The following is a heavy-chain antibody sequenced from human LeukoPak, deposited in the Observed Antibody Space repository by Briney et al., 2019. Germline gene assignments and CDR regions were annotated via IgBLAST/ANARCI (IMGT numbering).Heavy chain of an antibody. V-gene: IGHV4-4*07. CDR2: IYTSGST. CDR1: GGSISSYY. J-gene: IGHJ6*03. Sequence: PSETLSLTCTVSGGSISSYYWSWIRQPAGKGLEWIGRIYTSGSTNYNPSLKSRVTMSLDTSKNQFSLKLSSVTAADTAVYYCARVNFGSGYYYYMDVWGKGTTVTVSS. D-gene: IGHD3-10*01. CDR3: ARVNFGSGYYYYMDV.